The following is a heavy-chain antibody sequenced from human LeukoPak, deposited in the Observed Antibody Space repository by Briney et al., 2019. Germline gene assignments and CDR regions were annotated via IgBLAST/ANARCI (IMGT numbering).Heavy chain of an antibody. CDR2: ISASGGST. CDR1: GFTFISYA. V-gene: IGHV3-23*01. Sequence: AGGSLRLSCAVSGFTFISYAMRWVRQAPGKGREWVSFISASGGSTYYANSVKGRFTISRDNSKNTLYLQMNSLRAEYTAVYHCANGGYSGYDPVDYWGQGTLVTVSS. CDR3: ANGGYSGYDPVDY. J-gene: IGHJ4*02. D-gene: IGHD5-12*01.